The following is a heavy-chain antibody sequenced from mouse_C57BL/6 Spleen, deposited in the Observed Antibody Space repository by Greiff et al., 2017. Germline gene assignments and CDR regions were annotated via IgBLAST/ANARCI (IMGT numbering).Heavy chain of an antibody. J-gene: IGHJ2*01. Sequence: EVKLMESGGGLVKPGGSLKLSCAASGFTFSDYGMHWVRQAPEKGLEWVAYISSGSSTIYYADTVKGRFTISRDNAKNTLFLQMTSLRSEDTAMYYCASSQLGHFDYWGQGTTLTVSS. D-gene: IGHD4-1*02. V-gene: IGHV5-17*01. CDR2: ISSGSSTI. CDR1: GFTFSDYG. CDR3: ASSQLGHFDY.